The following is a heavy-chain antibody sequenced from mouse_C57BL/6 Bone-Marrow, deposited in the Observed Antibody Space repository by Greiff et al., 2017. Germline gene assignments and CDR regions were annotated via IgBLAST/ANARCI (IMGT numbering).Heavy chain of an antibody. Sequence: VQLQQSGAELVRPGASVKLSCTASGFNIQDDYIHWVKQRPEQGLEWIGWIVPEIGDTEYALKFPGTTTITSDTSSNTAYLQLSSLTSEDTAVYDCSSFGGNYFDFWGQGTPLTVAA. D-gene: IGHD1-1*02. J-gene: IGHJ2*01. V-gene: IGHV14-4*01. CDR1: GFNIQDDY. CDR2: IVPEIGDT. CDR3: SSFGGNYFDF.